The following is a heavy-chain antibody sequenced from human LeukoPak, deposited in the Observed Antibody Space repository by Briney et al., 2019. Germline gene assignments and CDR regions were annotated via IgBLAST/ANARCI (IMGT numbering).Heavy chain of an antibody. D-gene: IGHD2-15*01. Sequence: SETLSLTCAVYGGSFSGYYWSWIRQPPGKGPEWIGEINHSGSTNYNPSLKSRVTISVDTSKNQFSLKLSSVTAADTAVYYCARGRYCSGGSCYYNPWGQGTLVTVSS. CDR3: ARGRYCSGGSCYYNP. CDR1: GGSFSGYY. J-gene: IGHJ5*02. V-gene: IGHV4-34*01. CDR2: INHSGST.